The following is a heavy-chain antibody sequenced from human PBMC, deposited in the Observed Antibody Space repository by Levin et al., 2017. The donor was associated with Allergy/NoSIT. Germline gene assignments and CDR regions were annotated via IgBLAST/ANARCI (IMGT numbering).Heavy chain of an antibody. Sequence: PGESLKISCAASGFTFPNYAMTWVRQAPGKGLEWVSIISGSGASTYDADSVKGRFFISRDNPKNTLYLQMNSLRAEDTAVYYCAKGESGWDFGCPDYWGQGTLVTVSS. J-gene: IGHJ4*02. CDR3: AKGESGWDFGCPDY. CDR2: ISGSGAST. V-gene: IGHV3-23*01. D-gene: IGHD6-19*01. CDR1: GFTFPNYA.